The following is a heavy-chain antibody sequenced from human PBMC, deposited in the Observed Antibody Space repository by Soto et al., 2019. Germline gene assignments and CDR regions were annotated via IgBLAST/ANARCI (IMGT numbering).Heavy chain of an antibody. Sequence: QVQLQQWGAGLLKPSETLSLNCAVTGGSLSGYYWSWIRQPPGKGLEWIGEVKDGGHTNYSPSLRGRVTISSDTANIQFSLRLNSVTAADPGVYYCARGQEGVVATHWDQGSLVTVSS. V-gene: IGHV4-34*01. D-gene: IGHD5-12*01. CDR2: VKDGGHT. CDR1: GGSLSGYY. CDR3: ARGQEGVVATH. J-gene: IGHJ4*02.